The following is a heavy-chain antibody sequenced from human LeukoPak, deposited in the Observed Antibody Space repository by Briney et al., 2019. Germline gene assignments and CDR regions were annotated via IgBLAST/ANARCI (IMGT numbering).Heavy chain of an antibody. J-gene: IGHJ4*02. CDR1: GYTFTSYG. CDR2: ISAYNGNT. V-gene: IGHV1-18*04. Sequence: GASVKVSCKASGYTFTSYGISWVRQAPGQGLEWMGWISAYNGNTNYAQKLQGRVTMTTDTSTSTAYMELRSLRSDDTAVYYCVRDFTNYSGYEQFDYWGQGTLVTVSS. D-gene: IGHD5-12*01. CDR3: VRDFTNYSGYEQFDY.